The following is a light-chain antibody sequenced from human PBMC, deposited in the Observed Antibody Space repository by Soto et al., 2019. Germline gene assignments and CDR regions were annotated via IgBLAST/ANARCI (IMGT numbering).Light chain of an antibody. J-gene: IGKJ2*01. CDR1: QSVSSY. Sequence: DIQMTQSPSSLSASVGDRVTITCRASQSVSSYLNWYQQKPGKAPNLLIYATSSLQSGVPSRFMGSGYGTDFTLTISSLQPEDFANYCCQQSDSTPYTFGQGTKLEI. V-gene: IGKV1-39*01. CDR3: QQSDSTPYT. CDR2: ATS.